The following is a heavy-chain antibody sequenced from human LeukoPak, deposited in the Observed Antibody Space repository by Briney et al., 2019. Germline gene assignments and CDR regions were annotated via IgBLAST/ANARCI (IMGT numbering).Heavy chain of an antibody. CDR2: ISAYNGNT. Sequence: GASVKVSCKASGYTFTSYGISWVRQAPGQGLEWMGWISAYNGNTNYAQKLQGRVTMTTDTSTSTAYMELRSLRSDDTAVYYCARDSVGYYYYYYMDVWGKGTTVTVSS. CDR3: ARDSVGYYYYYYMDV. J-gene: IGHJ6*03. CDR1: GYTFTSYG. V-gene: IGHV1-18*01. D-gene: IGHD4-23*01.